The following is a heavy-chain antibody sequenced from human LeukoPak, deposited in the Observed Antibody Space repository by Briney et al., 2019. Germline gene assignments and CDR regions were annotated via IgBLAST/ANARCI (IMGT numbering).Heavy chain of an antibody. J-gene: IGHJ4*02. CDR2: ISGSGGST. D-gene: IGHD3-16*01. CDR1: GFTFSSYG. CDR3: AKSGTTFRRTYYFDY. Sequence: GGSLRLSCAASGFTFSSYGMSWVRPAPGKGLEWVSAISGSGGSTYYADSVKGRFTISRDNSKNTLYLQMNSLRAEDTAVYYCAKSGTTFRRTYYFDYWGQGTLVTVSS. V-gene: IGHV3-23*01.